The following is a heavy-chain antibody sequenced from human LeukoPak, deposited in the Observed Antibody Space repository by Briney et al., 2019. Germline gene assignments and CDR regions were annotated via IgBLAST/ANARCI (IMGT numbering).Heavy chain of an antibody. J-gene: IGHJ4*02. CDR3: ARDPSGYYPYFDY. D-gene: IGHD3-3*01. V-gene: IGHV4-34*01. CDR1: GGSFSGYY. CDR2: INHSGST. Sequence: SETLSLTCAVYGGSFSGYYWSWIRQPPGKGLEWIGEINHSGSTNYDPSLKSRVTISVDTSKNQFSLKLSSVTAADTAVYYCARDPSGYYPYFDYWGQGTLVTVSS.